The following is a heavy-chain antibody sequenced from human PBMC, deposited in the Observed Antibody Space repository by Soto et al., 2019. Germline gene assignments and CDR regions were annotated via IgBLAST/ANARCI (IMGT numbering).Heavy chain of an antibody. CDR1: GGTFSSYA. CDR3: ARVFLDSSGYYLRGYYFDY. V-gene: IGHV1-69*13. D-gene: IGHD3-22*01. CDR2: IIPIFGTA. J-gene: IGHJ4*02. Sequence: VASVKVSCKASGGTFSSYAISWVRQAPGQGLEWMGGIIPIFGTANYAQKFQGRVTITADESTSTAYMELSSLRSEDTAVYYCARVFLDSSGYYLRGYYFDYWGQGTLVTVSS.